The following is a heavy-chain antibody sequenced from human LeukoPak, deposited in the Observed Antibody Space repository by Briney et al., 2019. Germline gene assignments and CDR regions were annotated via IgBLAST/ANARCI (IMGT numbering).Heavy chain of an antibody. CDR3: AKVGGDERETYYYYYYGMDV. D-gene: IGHD2-21*02. V-gene: IGHV3-23*01. CDR1: GFTFSSYA. Sequence: PGGSLRLSCAASGFTFSSYAMSWVRQAPGKGLEWVSAISGSGGSTYYADSVKGRFTISRDNSKNTLYLQMNSLRAEDTAVYYCAKVGGDERETYYYYYYGMDVWGQGTTVTVSS. CDR2: ISGSGGST. J-gene: IGHJ6*02.